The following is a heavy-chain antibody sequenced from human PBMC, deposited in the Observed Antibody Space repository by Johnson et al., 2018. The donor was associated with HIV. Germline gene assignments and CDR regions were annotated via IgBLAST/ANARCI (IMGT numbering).Heavy chain of an antibody. CDR2: INWNGGST. CDR3: ARAVLVGATNADAFDI. V-gene: IGHV3-9*01. J-gene: IGHJ3*02. Sequence: VLLVESGGGLVQPGRSLRLSCAASGFTFDDYAMHWVRQAPGKGLEWVSGINWNGGSTGYADSVKGRFTISRDNAKNSLYLQMNSLRAEDTALYYCARAVLVGATNADAFDIWGQGTMVTVSS. D-gene: IGHD1-26*01. CDR1: GFTFDDYA.